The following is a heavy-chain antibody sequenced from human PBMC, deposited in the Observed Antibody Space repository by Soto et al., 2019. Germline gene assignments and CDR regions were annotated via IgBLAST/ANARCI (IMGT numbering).Heavy chain of an antibody. CDR2: MNPNSGNT. D-gene: IGHD6-13*01. CDR3: ARGRDRIAAEYYYYMDV. Sequence: GGSVKVSCKASGYTFTSYDINWVRQATGQGLEWMGWMNPNSGNTGYAQKFQGRVTMTRNTSISTAYMELSSLRSEDTAVYYCARGRDRIAAEYYYYMDVWGKGTTVTVSS. J-gene: IGHJ6*03. CDR1: GYTFTSYD. V-gene: IGHV1-8*01.